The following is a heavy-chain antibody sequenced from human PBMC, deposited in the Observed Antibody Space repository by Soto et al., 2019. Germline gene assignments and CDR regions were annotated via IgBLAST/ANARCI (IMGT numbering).Heavy chain of an antibody. CDR1: GFSLSTTGGG. CDR3: AHNGTAFDY. Sequence: SVPALVNPTQTLTLTCTFSGFSLSTTGGGVGWIRQPPGKALEWLELIYLDDGKPYSPSLKSRLTITKNTSKNQVVLTMTNMDPVDTATYYCAHNGTAFDYWGQGTLVTVSS. V-gene: IGHV2-5*02. D-gene: IGHD1-1*01. J-gene: IGHJ4*02. CDR2: IYLDDGK.